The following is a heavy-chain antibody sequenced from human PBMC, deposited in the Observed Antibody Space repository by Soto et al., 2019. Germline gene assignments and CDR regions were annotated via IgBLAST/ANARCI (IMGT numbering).Heavy chain of an antibody. V-gene: IGHV4-61*01. CDR1: GGSVSSGSYY. CDR2: IYYSGST. CDR3: ARARADCSGGSCYSLYWYFDL. Sequence: QVQLQESGPGLVKPSETLSLTCTVSGGSVSSGSYYWSWIRQPPGKGLEWIGYIYYSGSTNYNPSLKSRVTISVVTSKNQSSMKLSSLTAADTAVYYCARARADCSGGSCYSLYWYFDLWGRGTLVTVST. J-gene: IGHJ2*01. D-gene: IGHD2-15*01.